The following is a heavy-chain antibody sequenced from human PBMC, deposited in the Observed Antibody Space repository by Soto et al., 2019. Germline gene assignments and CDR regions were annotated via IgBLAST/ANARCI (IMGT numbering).Heavy chain of an antibody. CDR3: ARDYYDFWSGYYTNYGMDV. D-gene: IGHD3-3*01. V-gene: IGHV3-30-3*01. J-gene: IGHJ6*02. CDR1: GFTFSSYA. CDR2: ISYDGSNK. Sequence: LRLSCAASGFTFSSYAMHWVRQAPGKGLEWVAVISYDGSNKYYADSVKGRFTISRDNSKNTLYLQMNSLRAEDTAVYYCARDYYDFWSGYYTNYGMDVWGQGTTVTVSS.